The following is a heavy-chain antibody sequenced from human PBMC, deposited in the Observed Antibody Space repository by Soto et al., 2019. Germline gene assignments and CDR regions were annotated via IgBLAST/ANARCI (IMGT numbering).Heavy chain of an antibody. CDR3: IRDYGEAGSTNAFDI. Sequence: GGSLRLSCAASGFTFSSFWMHWVRQAPGKGLVWVSRINSDGSGASYADFVEGRFTISRDNAKNTVYFQMNSLREEDTAVYYCIRDYGEAGSTNAFDIWGQGTMVPVSS. J-gene: IGHJ3*02. V-gene: IGHV3-74*01. CDR2: INSDGSGA. CDR1: GFTFSSFW. D-gene: IGHD3-10*01.